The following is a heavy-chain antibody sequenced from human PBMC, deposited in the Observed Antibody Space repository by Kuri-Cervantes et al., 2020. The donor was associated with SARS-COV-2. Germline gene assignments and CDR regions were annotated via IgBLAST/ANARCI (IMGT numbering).Heavy chain of an antibody. D-gene: IGHD2-15*01. CDR1: GASISSYY. CDR3: ARGDIVVVVASLKYYYGMDV. V-gene: IGHV4-59*01. Sequence: SQTLSLTCTVSGASISSYYCSWIRQPPGKGLEWIGYIYYSGSTNYNPSLKSRVTIPVDTSKNQFSLKLSSVTAADTAVYYCARGDIVVVVASLKYYYGMDVWGQGTTVTVSS. CDR2: IYYSGST. J-gene: IGHJ6*02.